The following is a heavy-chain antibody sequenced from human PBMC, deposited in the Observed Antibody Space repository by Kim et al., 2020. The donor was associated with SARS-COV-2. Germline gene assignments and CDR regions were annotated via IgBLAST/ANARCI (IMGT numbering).Heavy chain of an antibody. CDR1: GFTFSSYG. CDR2: ISYDGSNK. CDR3: AKDVDTAMVNDYGDYELLLGY. D-gene: IGHD5-18*01. V-gene: IGHV3-30*18. J-gene: IGHJ4*02. Sequence: GGSLRLSCAASGFTFSSYGMHWVRQAPGKGLEWVAVISYDGSNKYYADSVKGRFTISRDNSKNTLYLQMNSLRAEDTAVYYCAKDVDTAMVNDYGDYELLLGYWGQGTLVTVSS.